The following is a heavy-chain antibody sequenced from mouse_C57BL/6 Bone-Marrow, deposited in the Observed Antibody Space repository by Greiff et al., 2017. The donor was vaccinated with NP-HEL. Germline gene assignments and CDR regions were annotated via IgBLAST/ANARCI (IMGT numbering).Heavy chain of an antibody. D-gene: IGHD1-1*01. Sequence: VQLQQSVAELVRPGASVKLSCTASGFNIKNTYMHWVKQRPEQGLEWIGRIDPANGNTKYAPKFQGKATITADTSSNTAYLQLSSLSSEDTAIYYCVSYYYGSSPFDYWGQGTTLTVSS. CDR1: GFNIKNTY. J-gene: IGHJ2*01. CDR3: VSYYYGSSPFDY. V-gene: IGHV14-3*01. CDR2: IDPANGNT.